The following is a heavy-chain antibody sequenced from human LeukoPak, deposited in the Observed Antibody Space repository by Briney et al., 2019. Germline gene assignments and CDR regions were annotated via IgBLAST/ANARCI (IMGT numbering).Heavy chain of an antibody. D-gene: IGHD6-19*01. CDR3: ASHSDSSGAHFLFDY. Sequence: ASVKVSCKASGYTFTSYGISWVRQAPGQGLEWMGWISAYNGNTNYAQKLQGRVTMTTDTSTSTAYMELRSLRSDDTAVYYCASHSDSSGAHFLFDYWGQGTLVTVSS. CDR2: ISAYNGNT. J-gene: IGHJ4*02. V-gene: IGHV1-18*01. CDR1: GYTFTSYG.